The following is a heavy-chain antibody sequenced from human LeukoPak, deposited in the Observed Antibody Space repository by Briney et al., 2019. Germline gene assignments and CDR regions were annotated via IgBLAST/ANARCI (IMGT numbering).Heavy chain of an antibody. D-gene: IGHD1-1*01. CDR2: INHSGST. CDR1: GGSFSGYY. Sequence: PSETLSLTCAVYGGSFSGYYWSWIRQPPGKGREWIGEINHSGSTNYNPSLKSRVTISVDTSKNQFSLKLSSVTAADTAVYYCARQSSTGLAYWGQGALVTVSS. J-gene: IGHJ4*02. CDR3: ARQSSTGLAY. V-gene: IGHV4-34*01.